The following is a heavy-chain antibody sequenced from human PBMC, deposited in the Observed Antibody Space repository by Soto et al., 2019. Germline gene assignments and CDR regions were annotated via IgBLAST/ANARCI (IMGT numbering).Heavy chain of an antibody. D-gene: IGHD2-15*01. J-gene: IGHJ4*02. Sequence: GGSLRLSCAASGFTFSSYAMGWVRQGPGKGLEWVAVVSIGGSTHYADSVRGRFTISRDNSKNTLSXXXXXXXXEDTAVYFCAKRRGAGGHFDYWGQGALVTVSS. CDR2: VSIGGST. CDR3: AKRRGAGGHFDY. CDR1: GFTFSSYA. V-gene: IGHV3-23*01.